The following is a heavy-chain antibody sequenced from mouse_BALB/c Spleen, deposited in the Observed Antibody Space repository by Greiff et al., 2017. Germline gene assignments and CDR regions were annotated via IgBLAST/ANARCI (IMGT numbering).Heavy chain of an antibody. J-gene: IGHJ1*01. V-gene: IGHV5-6*01. Sequence: EVMLVESGGDLVKPGGSLKLSCAASGFTFSSYGLSWVRQTPDKRLEWVATISSGGSYTYYPDSVKGRFTISRDNAKNTLYLQMSSLKSEDTAMYYCARQGFSYCYFDVWGAGTTVTVSS. CDR2: ISSGGSYT. CDR3: ARQGFSYCYFDV. CDR1: GFTFSSYG.